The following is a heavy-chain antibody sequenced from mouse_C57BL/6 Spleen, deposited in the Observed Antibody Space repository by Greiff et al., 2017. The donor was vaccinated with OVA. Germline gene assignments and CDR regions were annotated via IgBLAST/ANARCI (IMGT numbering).Heavy chain of an antibody. CDR1: GYSFTDYN. CDR3: AKAGSYYGRSYGNCYAMDY. CDR2: INPNYGTT. D-gene: IGHD1-1*01. Sequence: VQLQQSGPELVKPGASVKISCKASGYSFTDYNMNWVKQSNGKSLEWIGVINPNYGTTSYNQKFKGKATLTVDQSASTAYMQLNSLTSEDSAVYYCAKAGSYYGRSYGNCYAMDYWGQGTSVTVSS. V-gene: IGHV1-39*01. J-gene: IGHJ4*01.